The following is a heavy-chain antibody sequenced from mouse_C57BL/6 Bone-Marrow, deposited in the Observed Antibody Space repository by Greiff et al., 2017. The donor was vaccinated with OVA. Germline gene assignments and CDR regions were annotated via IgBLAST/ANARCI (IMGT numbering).Heavy chain of an antibody. V-gene: IGHV1-69*01. Sequence: QVQLQQSGAELVMPGASVKLSCKASGYTFTSYWMHWVKQRPGQGLEWIGEIDPSDSYTNYNQKFKGKSTLTVDKSSSTAYMQLSSLPSEDSAVYYCARGDYGSSYLDYWGQGTTLTVSS. D-gene: IGHD1-1*01. CDR3: ARGDYGSSYLDY. CDR2: IDPSDSYT. J-gene: IGHJ2*01. CDR1: GYTFTSYW.